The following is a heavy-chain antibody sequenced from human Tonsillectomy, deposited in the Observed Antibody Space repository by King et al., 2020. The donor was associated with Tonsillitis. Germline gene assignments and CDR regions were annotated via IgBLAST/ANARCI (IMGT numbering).Heavy chain of an antibody. J-gene: IGHJ4*02. D-gene: IGHD5-24*01. CDR2: IFYRVNT. CDR3: ARLRDAYTNARYFDY. Sequence: QLQESGPGLVKPSETLSLTCTVSGGSISSYHWSWVRLTPAKGLEWVGNIFYRVNTNYNPSLQRRVTISVYTSKNQFSLKLSSVTVADTAIYYCARLRDAYTNARYFDYWGQGTLVTVSS. CDR1: GGSISSYH. V-gene: IGHV4-59*01.